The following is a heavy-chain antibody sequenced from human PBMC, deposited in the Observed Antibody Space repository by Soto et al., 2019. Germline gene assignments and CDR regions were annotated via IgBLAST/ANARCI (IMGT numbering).Heavy chain of an antibody. V-gene: IGHV4-59*01. CDR1: GGSISNSY. J-gene: IGHJ4*02. Sequence: SETLSLTCTVSGGSISNSYWNWIRQSPEKGLEWIGYVSYSGRTNYNPSLQSRVTISVDTSKSQFSLRLRSVTAADTAIYYCAIDSRGWYFFDYWGQGTRVTVSS. D-gene: IGHD6-19*01. CDR3: AIDSRGWYFFDY. CDR2: VSYSGRT.